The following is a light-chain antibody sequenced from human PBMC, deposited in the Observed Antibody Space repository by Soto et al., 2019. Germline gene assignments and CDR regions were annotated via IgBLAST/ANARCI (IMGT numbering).Light chain of an antibody. CDR3: SSFTSSTTLL. J-gene: IGLJ2*01. CDR2: AVT. V-gene: IGLV2-14*01. CDR1: ATDVGAYNY. Sequence: QSALTQPASVSGSPGQSITISCTGTATDVGAYNYVSWYQQHPGRAPKLIIYAVTDRPSGVADLFSGSKSGDTASLTISGLQAEDEAHYYCSSFTSSTTLLFDGGTKLTVL.